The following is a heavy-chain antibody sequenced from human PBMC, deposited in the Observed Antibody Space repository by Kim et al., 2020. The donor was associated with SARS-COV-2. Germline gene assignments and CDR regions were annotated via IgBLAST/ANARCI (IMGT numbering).Heavy chain of an antibody. CDR2: INHSGGT. Sequence: SETLSLTCAVYGGSFSGYYWSWIRQPPGKGLEWIGEINHSGGTNYNPSLKSRVTISVDTSKNQFSLKLSSVTAADTAVYYCARVSYGDYAIGYWGQGTLVTVSS. CDR3: ARVSYGDYAIGY. J-gene: IGHJ4*02. D-gene: IGHD4-17*01. V-gene: IGHV4-34*01. CDR1: GGSFSGYY.